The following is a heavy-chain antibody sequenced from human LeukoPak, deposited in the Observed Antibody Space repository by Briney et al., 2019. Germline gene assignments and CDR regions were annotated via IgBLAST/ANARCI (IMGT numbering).Heavy chain of an antibody. Sequence: SETLSLTCTVSGGSISSSSYYWGWIRQPPGKGLEWIGSIYYSGSTYYNPSLKSRVTISVDTSKNQFSLKLSSVTAADTAVYYCARIPLSRYPSDVFDYWGQGTLVTVSS. V-gene: IGHV4-39*07. CDR1: GGSISSSSYY. J-gene: IGHJ4*02. CDR2: IYYSGST. CDR3: ARIPLSRYPSDVFDY. D-gene: IGHD3-9*01.